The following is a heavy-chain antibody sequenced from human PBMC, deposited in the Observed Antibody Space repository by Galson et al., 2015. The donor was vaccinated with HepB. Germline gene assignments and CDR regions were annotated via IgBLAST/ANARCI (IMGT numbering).Heavy chain of an antibody. CDR2: IKEDGSEK. D-gene: IGHD3-16*02. Sequence: SLRLSCAASGFIFSNYWTSWVRLAPGKGLEWLANIKEDGSEKYEVVSVKGRFTISRDNARKSLYLQMNSLRAEDTALDYCARGWGDVDWGSHRIMGVEFWGQGALVTVSS. CDR3: ARGWGDVDWGSHRIMGVEF. J-gene: IGHJ4*02. CDR1: GFIFSNYW. V-gene: IGHV3-7*01.